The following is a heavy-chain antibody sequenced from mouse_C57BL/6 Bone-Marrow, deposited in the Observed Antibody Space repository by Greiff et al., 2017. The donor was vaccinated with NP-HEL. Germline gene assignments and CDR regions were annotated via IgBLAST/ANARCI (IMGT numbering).Heavy chain of an antibody. CDR3: ARGTFAY. V-gene: IGHV1-59*01. J-gene: IGHJ3*01. CDR2: IDPSGSST. Sequence: QVQLQQPGAELVRPGTSVNLSCTASGYTFTSYWMHWVRQRPGHGLEWIGVIDPSGSSTNYNQKFKGKATLTVDTSSITAYMQLSSLTSEDSAVYCCARGTFAYWGQGTLVTVSA. CDR1: GYTFTSYW. D-gene: IGHD2-14*01.